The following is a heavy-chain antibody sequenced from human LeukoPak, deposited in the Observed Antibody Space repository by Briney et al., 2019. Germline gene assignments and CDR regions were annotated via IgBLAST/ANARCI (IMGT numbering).Heavy chain of an antibody. J-gene: IGHJ6*02. D-gene: IGHD2-15*01. CDR2: IRSKANSYAT. V-gene: IGHV3-73*01. CDR3: TRRVAYYYGMDV. CDR1: GFTFSSYD. Sequence: PGGSLRLSCAASGFTFSSYDMHWVRQASGKGLEWVGRIRSKANSYATAYAASVKGRFTISRDDSKNTAYLQMNSLKTEDTAVYYCTRRVAYYYGMDVWGQGTTVTVSS.